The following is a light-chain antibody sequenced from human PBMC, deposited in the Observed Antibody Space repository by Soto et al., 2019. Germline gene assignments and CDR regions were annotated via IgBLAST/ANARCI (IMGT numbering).Light chain of an antibody. CDR2: GAS. V-gene: IGKV3-20*01. CDR3: QRYGSSPPFS. Sequence: EIVLTQSPGTLSLSPGERATLSCRASQRVSSSDLAWYQQKPGQAPRLLIYGASTRATGIPDRFSGSGSGTDFTLTISRLEPEAFAVYFCQRYGSSPPFSFGQGTKVVI. J-gene: IGKJ2*01. CDR1: QRVSSSD.